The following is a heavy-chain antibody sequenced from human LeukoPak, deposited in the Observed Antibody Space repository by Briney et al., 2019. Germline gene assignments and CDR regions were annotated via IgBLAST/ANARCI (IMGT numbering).Heavy chain of an antibody. J-gene: IGHJ6*03. V-gene: IGHV4-59*12. CDR2: INYTGTT. D-gene: IGHD4-11*01. CDR1: SGSISSYY. CDR3: ARGDSNSLEYLYYMDV. Sequence: PSETLSLTCTVSSGSISSYYWSWIRQPPGKGLEWIGEINYTGTTNSNPSLRSRLTMSIDSSKNQFSLKLTSVTAADTGVYYCARGDSNSLEYLYYMDVWGKGTTVTVSS.